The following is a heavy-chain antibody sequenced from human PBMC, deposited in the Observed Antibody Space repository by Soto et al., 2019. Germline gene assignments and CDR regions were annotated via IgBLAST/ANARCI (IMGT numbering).Heavy chain of an antibody. V-gene: IGHV4-4*02. CDR1: SGSFSSSYW. D-gene: IGHD2-21*02. J-gene: IGHJ5*02. CDR3: ASHLVTAGVGWFDP. CDR2: IYHSGRT. Sequence: QVQLQESGPGLVRPSGTLSLTCAVSSGSFSSSYWWSWVRQPPGKGLEWIGEIYHSGRTNYNPSLRGRVTISVDKSKKQFSLKLSSVTAADTAVYYCASHLVTAGVGWFDPWGQGTLVTVSS.